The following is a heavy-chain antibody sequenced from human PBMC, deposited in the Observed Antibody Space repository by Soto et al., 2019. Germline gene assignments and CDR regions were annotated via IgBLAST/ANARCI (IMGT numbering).Heavy chain of an antibody. J-gene: IGHJ4*02. D-gene: IGHD4-17*01. CDR1: GCSISRSSNH. CDR3: ATHPPYGPLDH. V-gene: IGHV4-39*01. Sequence: PSETLSLTCSVSGCSISRSSNHWVWIRQPPGKGLEWIGNIYYSENTYYNPSLKSRVTISVDTSKNQFSLRLTSVTAADTAVYYCATHPPYGPLDHWGQGTLVTVSS. CDR2: IYYSENT.